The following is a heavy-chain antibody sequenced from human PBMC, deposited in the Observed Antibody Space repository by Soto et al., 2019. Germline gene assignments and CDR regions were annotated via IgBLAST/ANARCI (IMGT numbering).Heavy chain of an antibody. CDR2: ISAHNGNT. V-gene: IGHV1-18*01. CDR1: GYTFTSYG. CDR3: ARGRYGDY. J-gene: IGHJ4*01. D-gene: IGHD1-1*01. Sequence: QVHLVQSGAEVKKPGASVKVSCKASGYTFTSYGITWVRQAPGQGLVWMGWISAHNGNTDYAQKLQGRVIVTRDTYPSTAYMELRSLRSDDTAVYYCARGRYGDYWGHGALVTVSS.